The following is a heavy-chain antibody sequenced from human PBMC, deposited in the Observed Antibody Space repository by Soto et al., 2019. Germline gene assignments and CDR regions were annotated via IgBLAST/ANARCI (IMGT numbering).Heavy chain of an antibody. D-gene: IGHD1-26*01. J-gene: IGHJ6*02. CDR1: GFNFSSYS. V-gene: IGHV3-21*06. CDR2: ISTGRGHV. Sequence: GGSLRLSCAASGFNFSSYSFNWVRQGPGKGLEWIASISTGRGHVFYAASVKGRFTISRDNAKNLLFLQMNSVRADDTAVYYCAKDVVVGATTGLGDYYYYYGMDVWGQGTTVTVSS. CDR3: AKDVVVGATTGLGDYYYYYGMDV.